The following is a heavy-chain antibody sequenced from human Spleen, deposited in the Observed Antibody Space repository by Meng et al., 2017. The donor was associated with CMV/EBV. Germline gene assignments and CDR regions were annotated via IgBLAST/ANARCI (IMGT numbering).Heavy chain of an antibody. CDR2: INQDGSET. CDR1: GFTFSSNW. Sequence: GGSLRLSCAVSGFTFSSNWMTWVRQAPGKGLEWVANINQDGSETYYVDSVKGRFTVSRDNAKNSLYLQMNSLRAEDTAVYYCTGGSGSAYWGQGTLVTVSS. V-gene: IGHV3-7*01. J-gene: IGHJ4*02. CDR3: TGGSGSAY. D-gene: IGHD3-10*01.